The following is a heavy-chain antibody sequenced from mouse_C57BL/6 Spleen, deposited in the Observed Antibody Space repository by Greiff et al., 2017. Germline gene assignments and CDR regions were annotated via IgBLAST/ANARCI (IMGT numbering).Heavy chain of an antibody. J-gene: IGHJ1*03. V-gene: IGHV1-61*01. Sequence: VQLQQPGAELVRPGSSVKLSCKASGYTFTSYWMDWVKQRPGQGLEWIGNIYPSDSETHYNQKFKGKATLTVDKSSSTAYMQLSSLTSEDSAVYYCARYDNCVNYGDWGTGTTVTVSS. CDR3: ARYDNCVNYGD. CDR2: IYPSDSET. CDR1: GYTFTSYW. D-gene: IGHD1-3*01.